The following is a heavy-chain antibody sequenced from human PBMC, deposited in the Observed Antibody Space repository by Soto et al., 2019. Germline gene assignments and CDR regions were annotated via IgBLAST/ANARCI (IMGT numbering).Heavy chain of an antibody. CDR1: GFSISSNY. CDR3: AREWELPNYYGMDV. D-gene: IGHD1-26*01. Sequence: ELQLVETGGGLIQTGGSLRLSCAASGFSISSNYIAWVRQPPGKGLEWVSTTFSGGSTYYADSVKGRFTISRDNSKNTVHLQMNSLRAEDTAVYYCAREWELPNYYGMDVWGQGTTVTVSS. J-gene: IGHJ6*02. CDR2: TFSGGST. V-gene: IGHV3-53*02.